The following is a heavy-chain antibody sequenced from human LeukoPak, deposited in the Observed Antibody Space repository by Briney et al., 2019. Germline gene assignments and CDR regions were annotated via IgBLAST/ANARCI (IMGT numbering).Heavy chain of an antibody. CDR2: ISSSGGST. D-gene: IGHD6-6*01. J-gene: IGHJ4*02. Sequence: GGSLRLSCAASGFTFSRYAMSWVRQAPGKGLEWVSTISSSGGSTYYADSVKGRFTISRDNSNNTLFLQMNSLRAEDTAVFYCAKDRGGGYSSSSTGFDYWGQGTLVTVSS. CDR3: AKDRGGGYSSSSTGFDY. V-gene: IGHV3-23*01. CDR1: GFTFSRYA.